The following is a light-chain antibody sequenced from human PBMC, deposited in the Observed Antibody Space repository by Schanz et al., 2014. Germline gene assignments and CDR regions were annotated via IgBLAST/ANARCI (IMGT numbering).Light chain of an antibody. J-gene: IGKJ1*01. CDR1: QGISSY. Sequence: AIRITQSPSSLFASTGDRVTITCRASQGISSYLAWYQQKPVKAPKLLIYTASTLQSGVPSRFSGSGSGTDFTLTISSLQPDDFATYYCQQYNSYLWTFGQGTKVEIK. CDR2: TAS. CDR3: QQYNSYLWT. V-gene: IGKV1-8*01.